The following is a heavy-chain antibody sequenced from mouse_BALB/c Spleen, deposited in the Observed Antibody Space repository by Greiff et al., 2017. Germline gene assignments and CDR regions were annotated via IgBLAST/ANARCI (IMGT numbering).Heavy chain of an antibody. Sequence: VQLQQSGAELAKPGASVKMSCKASGYTFTSYWMHWVKQRPGQGLEWIGYINPSTGYTEYNQKFKDKATLTADKSSSTAYMQLSSLTSEDSAVYYCAREATYGNPYAMDYWGQGTSVTVSS. V-gene: IGHV1-7*01. CDR2: INPSTGYT. CDR3: AREATYGNPYAMDY. CDR1: GYTFTSYW. J-gene: IGHJ4*01. D-gene: IGHD2-1*01.